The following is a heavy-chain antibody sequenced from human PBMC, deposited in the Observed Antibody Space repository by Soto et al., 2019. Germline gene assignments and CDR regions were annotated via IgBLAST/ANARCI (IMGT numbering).Heavy chain of an antibody. V-gene: IGHV1-58*01. CDR2: IVVGSGNT. Sequence: SVKVSCKASGFTFTSSAVQWVRQARGQRLEWIGWIVVGSGNTNYAQKFQERVTITRDMSTSTAYMELSSLRSEDAAVYYCAAGLRLYYDILTGYLYGMDVWGQGTTVTVSS. D-gene: IGHD3-9*01. CDR3: AAGLRLYYDILTGYLYGMDV. J-gene: IGHJ6*02. CDR1: GFTFTSSA.